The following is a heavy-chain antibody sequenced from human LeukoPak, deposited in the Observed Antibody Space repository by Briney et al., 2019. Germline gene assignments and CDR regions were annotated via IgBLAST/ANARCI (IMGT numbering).Heavy chain of an antibody. D-gene: IGHD6-19*01. CDR2: IYTSGST. CDR3: VAAVAGTYPDY. CDR1: GGSISSGSYY. Sequence: SETLSLTCTVSGGSISSGSYYWSWIRQPAGKGLEWIGRIYTSGSTNYNPSLKSRVTISVDTSKNQFSLKLSSVTAADTAVYYCVAAVAGTYPDYWGQGTLVTVSS. J-gene: IGHJ4*02. V-gene: IGHV4-61*02.